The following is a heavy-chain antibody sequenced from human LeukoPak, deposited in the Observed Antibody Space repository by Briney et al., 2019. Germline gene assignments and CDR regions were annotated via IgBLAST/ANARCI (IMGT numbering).Heavy chain of an antibody. V-gene: IGHV3-49*04. CDR2: IRSKAYGGTT. D-gene: IGHD3-22*01. CDR3: TRDSHGSSYYDGSGYSNY. CDR1: GFTFGDYA. J-gene: IGHJ4*02. Sequence: PGGSLRLSCTASGFTFGDYAMSWVRQAPGKGLEWVGFIRSKAYGGTTEYAASVKGRFTISRDDSKSIAYLQMNSLKTEDTAVYYCTRDSHGSSYYDGSGYSNYWGQGTLVTVSS.